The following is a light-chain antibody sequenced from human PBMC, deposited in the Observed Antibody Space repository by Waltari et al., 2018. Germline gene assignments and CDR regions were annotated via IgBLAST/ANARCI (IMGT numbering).Light chain of an antibody. CDR3: QQSYSTPPT. CDR1: QSISSY. Sequence: DFQMTQSPSSLSASLGDRVNITCRASQSISSYLNWYQQKPGKAPKLLIYAASSLQSGVPSRFSGSGSGTDFTLTISSLQPEDFATYYCQQSYSTPPTFGGGTKVEIK. V-gene: IGKV1-39*01. J-gene: IGKJ4*01. CDR2: AAS.